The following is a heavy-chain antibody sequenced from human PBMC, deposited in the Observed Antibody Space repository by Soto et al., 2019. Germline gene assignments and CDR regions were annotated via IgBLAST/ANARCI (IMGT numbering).Heavy chain of an antibody. CDR2: INHSGST. V-gene: IGHV4-34*01. CDR3: ARGFGSGYYIGYWYFDL. D-gene: IGHD3-3*01. CDR1: GGSFSGYY. J-gene: IGHJ2*01. Sequence: PSETLSLTCAVYGGSFSGYYWSWIRQPPGKGLEWIGEINHSGSTNYNPSLKSRVTISVDTSKNQFSLKLSSVTAADTAVYYCARGFGSGYYIGYWYFDLWGRGTLVTVSS.